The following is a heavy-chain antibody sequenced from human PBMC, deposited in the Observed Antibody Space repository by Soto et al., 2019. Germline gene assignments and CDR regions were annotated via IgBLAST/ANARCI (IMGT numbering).Heavy chain of an antibody. J-gene: IGHJ6*02. CDR1: GGTFSSYA. V-gene: IGHV1-69*01. CDR2: IIPISETT. D-gene: IGHD2-2*01. CDR3: ARSQGSSTSLEIYYYYCYGMEV. Sequence: QVQLVQSGAEVKKPGSSSKVSCKASGGTFSSYAISWVRQPPGQGLERMGGIIPISETTNYAQKFQGRVTITADESKSTAYMELSSLRSEDTAVYYCARSQGSSTSLEIYYYYCYGMEVGGQWTTVSVSS.